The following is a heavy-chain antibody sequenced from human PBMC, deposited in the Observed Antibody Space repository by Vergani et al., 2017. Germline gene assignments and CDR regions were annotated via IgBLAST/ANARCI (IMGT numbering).Heavy chain of an antibody. J-gene: IGHJ4*02. CDR1: GYTFTGYY. Sequence: QVQLVQSGAEVKKPGASVKVSCKASGYTFTGYYMHWVRQAPGQGLEWMGWSNPNSGGTNYAQKFKGRVSMTRDTCSSTAYMELSRLRSDDTAVYYCASVGYSSSFWGVGYWGQGTLVTVSS. D-gene: IGHD6-6*01. CDR2: SNPNSGGT. V-gene: IGHV1-2*02. CDR3: ASVGYSSSFWGVGY.